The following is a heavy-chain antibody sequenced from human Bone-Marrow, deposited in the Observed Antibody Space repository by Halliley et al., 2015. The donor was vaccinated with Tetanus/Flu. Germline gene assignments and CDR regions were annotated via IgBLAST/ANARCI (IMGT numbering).Heavy chain of an antibody. V-gene: IGHV5-10-1*01. J-gene: IGHJ4*02. CDR3: ARHGGPGNYQFDY. Sequence: QLVQSGAEVKKPGESLRISCKASGYSFDTKWITWVRQMPGKGLEWMGRIDPSDSYPHHNPPSQGHATISVDRSTTPAYMQWTSLEASDSGIYFCARHGGPGNYQFDYWGQGTQVTVSS. CDR1: GYSFDTKW. D-gene: IGHD3-10*01. CDR2: IDPSDSYP.